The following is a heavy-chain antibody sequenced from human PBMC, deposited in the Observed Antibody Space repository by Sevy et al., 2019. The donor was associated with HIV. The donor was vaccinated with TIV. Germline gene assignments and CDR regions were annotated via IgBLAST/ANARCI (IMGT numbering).Heavy chain of an antibody. D-gene: IGHD2-2*01. CDR1: GGSFSGYY. CDR3: ARHCSSSSCSHAFDI. Sequence: SDTLSLTCVVYGGSFSGYYWSWIRQPPGKGLEWVGEINHSGSTNYNPSLKSRVTISVDTSNNQFSLKLSSVTAADTAVYYCARHCSSSSCSHAFDIWGQGTMVTVSS. CDR2: INHSGST. J-gene: IGHJ3*02. V-gene: IGHV4-34*01.